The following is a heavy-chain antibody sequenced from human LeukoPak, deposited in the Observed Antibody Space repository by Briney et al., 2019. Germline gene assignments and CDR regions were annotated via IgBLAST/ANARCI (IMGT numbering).Heavy chain of an antibody. V-gene: IGHV4-59*04. Sequence: PGGSLRLSCAASGFTFSSYAMSWVRQPPGKGLEWIGSIYYSGTTYYNPSLKSRVTISVDTSKNQFSLKLTSVTAADTAVYYCARHGGGNYDILTGYVFFPYWGQGTLVTVSS. CDR1: GFTFSSYA. D-gene: IGHD3-9*01. CDR2: IYYSGTT. J-gene: IGHJ4*02. CDR3: ARHGGGNYDILTGYVFFPY.